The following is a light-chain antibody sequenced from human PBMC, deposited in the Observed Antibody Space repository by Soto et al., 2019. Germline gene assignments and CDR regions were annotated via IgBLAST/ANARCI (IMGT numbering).Light chain of an antibody. V-gene: IGKV3-20*01. CDR2: GAS. Sequence: EIVLTQSPGTLSLSPGERATLSSRASKSVSSTYLAWYQQKPGQAPRLLIYGASSRATGIPDRFSGSGSGTDFTLTISRLEPEDFAVYYCKQYGTSITFGQGTRLEI. J-gene: IGKJ5*01. CDR3: KQYGTSIT. CDR1: KSVSSTY.